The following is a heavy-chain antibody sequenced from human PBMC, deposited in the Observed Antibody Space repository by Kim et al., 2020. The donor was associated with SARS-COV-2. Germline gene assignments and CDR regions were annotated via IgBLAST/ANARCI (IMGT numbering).Heavy chain of an antibody. V-gene: IGHV4-39*01. CDR2: GNT. J-gene: IGHJ4*02. Sequence: GNTYYNPCLKSRLTICIDTAKNQFSLKRNSVTAADTALYYCARGDSNYFDYWGQETLVTVSS. D-gene: IGHD4-4*01. CDR3: ARGDSNYFDY.